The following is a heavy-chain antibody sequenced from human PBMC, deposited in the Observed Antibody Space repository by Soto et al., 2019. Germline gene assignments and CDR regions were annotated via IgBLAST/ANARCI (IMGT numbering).Heavy chain of an antibody. CDR1: GGSISSGGYS. CDR2: IYHSGST. CDR3: ARVEGGGSENDYFDY. Sequence: SETLSLTCAVSGGSISSGGYSWSWIRQPPGKGLEWIGYIYHSGSTYYNPSLKSRVTISVDKSKNQFSLKLSSVTAADTAVYYCARVEGGGSENDYFDYWGQGTLVTVSS. D-gene: IGHD3-16*01. J-gene: IGHJ4*02. V-gene: IGHV4-30-2*01.